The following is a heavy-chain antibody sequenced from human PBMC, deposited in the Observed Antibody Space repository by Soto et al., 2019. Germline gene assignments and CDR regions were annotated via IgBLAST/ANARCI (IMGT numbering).Heavy chain of an antibody. Sequence: EVQLLESGGDLVQPGGSLRLSCAATGFTFSNSGMSWVRQAPGKGLEWVSTISGGGERTYYADSVRGRFTISRDNSKNTLYVQMNSLRAEDTAIYYCTRGFFIVYSYHYYFSVRGKGATVTVSS. CDR1: GFTFSNSG. D-gene: IGHD3-3*01. J-gene: IGHJ6*03. V-gene: IGHV3-23*01. CDR3: TRGFFIVYSYHYYFSV. CDR2: ISGGGERT.